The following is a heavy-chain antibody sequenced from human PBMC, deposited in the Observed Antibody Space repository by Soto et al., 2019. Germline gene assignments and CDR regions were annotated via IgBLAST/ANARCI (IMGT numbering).Heavy chain of an antibody. CDR2: INNDGDKT. D-gene: IGHD5-12*01. Sequence: GGSLRLSCAASGFTFSKFPMSWVRQAPGKGLEWVSAINNDGDKTYYADSLKGRFTISRDNSRNTLFLQMNSLRAEDTAVYYCAKPTSAYSGFDFDHWGQGTLVTVSS. V-gene: IGHV3-23*01. CDR1: GFTFSKFP. CDR3: AKPTSAYSGFDFDH. J-gene: IGHJ4*02.